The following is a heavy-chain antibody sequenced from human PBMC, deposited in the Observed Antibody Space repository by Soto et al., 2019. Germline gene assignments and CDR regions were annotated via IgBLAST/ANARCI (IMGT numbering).Heavy chain of an antibody. V-gene: IGHV3-30-3*01. CDR3: ARDGVTIFGVVIIEGMGV. D-gene: IGHD3-3*01. CDR1: GFTFSSYA. CDR2: ISYDGSNK. J-gene: IGHJ6*02. Sequence: PGGSLRLSCAASGFTFSSYAMHWVRQAPGKGLEWVAVISYDGSNKYYADSVKGRFTISRDNSKNTLYLQMNSLRAEDTAVYYCARDGVTIFGVVIIEGMGVWGQGTTVTVSS.